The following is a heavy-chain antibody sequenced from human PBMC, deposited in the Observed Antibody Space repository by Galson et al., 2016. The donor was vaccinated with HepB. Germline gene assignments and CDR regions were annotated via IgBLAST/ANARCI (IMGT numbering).Heavy chain of an antibody. J-gene: IGHJ4*02. D-gene: IGHD1-26*01. CDR3: AKDGSYSGNLHGYFDY. CDR1: GLTLSSSA. V-gene: IGHV3-23*01. CDR2: ISGRAGRT. Sequence: SLRLSCAVSGLTLSSSAVSWVRQAPGKGLEWVSTISGRAGRTFIADSVKGRFTISRDNADNSLSLQMNSLSGDDTALYYCAKDGSYSGNLHGYFDYWGQGTLVTVSS.